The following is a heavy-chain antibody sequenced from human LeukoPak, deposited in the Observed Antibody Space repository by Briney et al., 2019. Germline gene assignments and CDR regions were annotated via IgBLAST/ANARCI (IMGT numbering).Heavy chain of an antibody. Sequence: GGSLRLSCAASGFTFSTYSMNWVRQAPGKGLEWVSVIYSGGSTYYADSVKGRFTISRDNSKNTLYLQMNNLRAEDTAVYYCARGSGSYANTHDWGRGTLVTVSS. D-gene: IGHD3-22*01. V-gene: IGHV3-53*01. CDR2: IYSGGST. CDR3: ARGSGSYANTHD. J-gene: IGHJ4*02. CDR1: GFTFSTYS.